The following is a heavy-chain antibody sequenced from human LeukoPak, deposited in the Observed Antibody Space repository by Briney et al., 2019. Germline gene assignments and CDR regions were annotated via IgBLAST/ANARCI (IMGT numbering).Heavy chain of an antibody. V-gene: IGHV4-39*01. CDR3: ARARLSIVRGITNFDY. Sequence: PSETLSLTCTVSGGSISSSSHYWGWIRQPPGKGLEWIGSMYYRGSTFYNPSLKSRVTISVDTSKNQFSLMLNSVTAADTALYFCARARLSIVRGITNFDYWGQGTVVTVSS. D-gene: IGHD3-10*01. CDR1: GGSISSSSHY. J-gene: IGHJ4*02. CDR2: MYYRGST.